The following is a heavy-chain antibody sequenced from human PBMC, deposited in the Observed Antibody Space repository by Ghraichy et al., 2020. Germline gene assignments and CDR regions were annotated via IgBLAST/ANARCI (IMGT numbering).Heavy chain of an antibody. CDR1: GGSFSGYY. Sequence: SETLSLTCAVYGGSFSGYYWSWIRQPPGKGLEWIGEINHSGSTNYNPSLKSRVTILVDTSKNQFSLKLSSVTAADTAVYYCARGRGWYEGWFDPWGQGTLVTVSS. D-gene: IGHD6-19*01. J-gene: IGHJ5*02. V-gene: IGHV4-34*01. CDR2: INHSGST. CDR3: ARGRGWYEGWFDP.